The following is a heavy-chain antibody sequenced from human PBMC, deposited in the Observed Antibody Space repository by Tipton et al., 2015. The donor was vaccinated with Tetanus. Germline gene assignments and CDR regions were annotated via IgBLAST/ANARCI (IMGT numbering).Heavy chain of an antibody. CDR2: IYQTDSP. CDR1: GGLITTGGYS. Sequence: GLVKPSQTLSLTCTVSGGLITTGGYSWGWIRQPPGQGLEWLGYIYQTDSPYYNPSVRSRLTLSLQRSKNQVSLKLNSITAADTAVYYCVRGRGLGAYSFGFEYWGQGAQVTVSS. J-gene: IGHJ4*02. CDR3: VRGRGLGAYSFGFEY. D-gene: IGHD5-18*01. V-gene: IGHV4-30-2*01.